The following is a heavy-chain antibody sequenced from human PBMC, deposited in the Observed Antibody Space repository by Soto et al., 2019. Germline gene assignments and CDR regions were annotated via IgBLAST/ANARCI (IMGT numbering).Heavy chain of an antibody. J-gene: IGHJ5*02. D-gene: IGHD2-21*02. CDR1: GGSFSGDY. Sequence: PSETLSLTCAVYGGSFSGDYWSWIRQPPGKGLEWIGEINQSGRTNYNPSLKSRVTISVDTSKNHFSLIVNSVTAADTAVYYCARRVGFCSDGVCYFFLFDPWGQGTLVTVSS. V-gene: IGHV4-34*01. CDR2: INQSGRT. CDR3: ARRVGFCSDGVCYFFLFDP.